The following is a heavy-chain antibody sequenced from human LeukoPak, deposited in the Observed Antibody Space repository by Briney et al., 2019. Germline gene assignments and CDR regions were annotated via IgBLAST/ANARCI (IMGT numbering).Heavy chain of an antibody. J-gene: IGHJ4*02. Sequence: PSETLSLTCTVSGGSISSYYWSWIRQPPGKGLEWIGYIYYSGSTNYNPSPKSRVTISVDTSKNQFSLKLSSVTAADTAVYYCARERIAARPEYYFDYWGQGTLVTVSS. CDR3: ARERIAARPEYYFDY. V-gene: IGHV4-59*01. CDR2: IYYSGST. D-gene: IGHD6-6*01. CDR1: GGSISSYY.